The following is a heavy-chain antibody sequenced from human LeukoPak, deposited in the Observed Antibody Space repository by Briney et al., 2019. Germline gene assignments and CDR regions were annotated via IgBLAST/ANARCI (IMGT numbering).Heavy chain of an antibody. CDR1: GFTFSNAW. D-gene: IGHD1-26*01. J-gene: IGHJ4*02. Sequence: GGSLRLSCAASGFTFSNAWMSWVRQAPGKGLEWVGRIKSKTDGGTTDYAAPVKGRFTISRDDSKNTLYLQMNSLKTEDTAVYYCTTVAWEPTGGYYFDYWGQGTLVTVSS. CDR2: IKSKTDGGTT. CDR3: TTVAWEPTGGYYFDY. V-gene: IGHV3-15*01.